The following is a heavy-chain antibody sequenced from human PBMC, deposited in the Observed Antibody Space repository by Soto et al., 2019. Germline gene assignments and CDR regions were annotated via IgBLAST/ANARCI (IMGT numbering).Heavy chain of an antibody. CDR3: ARHGYSSSWYPDH. D-gene: IGHD6-13*01. CDR2: AQPGHSDT. Sequence: PGESLTISCPCSGYRFSRFWIGWVRQKPGKGLEWMGIAQPGHSDTRYSPAFQGHVTISADESTNTAYLQWSSLRASDTAMYFCARHGYSSSWYPDHWGQGTLVTVS. V-gene: IGHV5-51*01. CDR1: GYRFSRFW. J-gene: IGHJ4*02.